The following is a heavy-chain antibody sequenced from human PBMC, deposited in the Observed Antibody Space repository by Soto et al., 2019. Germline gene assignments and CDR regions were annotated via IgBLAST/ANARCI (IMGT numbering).Heavy chain of an antibody. CDR1: GGSISSYY. J-gene: IGHJ4*02. V-gene: IGHV4-59*08. Sequence: QVQLQESGPGLVKPSETLSLTCAVSGGSISSYYWSWIRQPPGKGLEWIGYIYYSGSTNYNPSLKSRYTISVDTHKNQFSLKLSSVIAADTAVNYCARTYSGYDRQHDYWGQGTLVTVSS. D-gene: IGHD5-12*01. CDR2: IYYSGST. CDR3: ARTYSGYDRQHDY.